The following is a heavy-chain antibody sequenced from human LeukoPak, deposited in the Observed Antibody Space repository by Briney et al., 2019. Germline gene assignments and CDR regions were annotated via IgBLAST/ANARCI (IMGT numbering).Heavy chain of an antibody. CDR2: IKKQGSEK. CDR3: VRHAYYVFDI. CDR1: GFTFSSYA. Sequence: PGGSLRLSCAASGFTFSSYAMHWVRQAPGKGLEWVANIKKQGSEKYYVDSVKGRFTIARDNAKNSLYLQMNNLRAEDTAMYYCVRHAYYVFDIWGQGTMVTVSS. J-gene: IGHJ3*02. D-gene: IGHD3-10*01. V-gene: IGHV3-7*01.